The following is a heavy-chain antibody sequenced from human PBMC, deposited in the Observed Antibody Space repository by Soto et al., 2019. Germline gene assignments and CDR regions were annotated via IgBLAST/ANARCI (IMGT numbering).Heavy chain of an antibody. J-gene: IGHJ4*02. V-gene: IGHV1-69*01. CDR3: ASDSSASSFDY. Sequence: QVQLVQSGAEVKKPPSSVKGSCKASGGTISSYAISWVLQAPGQGLEWMGGIIAIFGTANYAQKFRGRVTITADEATSTAYMELSSLRSEDTAVYYCASDSSASSFDYWGQGTLVTVSS. D-gene: IGHD6-6*01. CDR2: IIAIFGTA. CDR1: GGTISSYA.